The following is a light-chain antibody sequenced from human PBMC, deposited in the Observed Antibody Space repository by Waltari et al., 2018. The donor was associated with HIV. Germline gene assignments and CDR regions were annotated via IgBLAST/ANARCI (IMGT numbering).Light chain of an antibody. J-gene: IGLJ2*01. Sequence: QSALTQPPSASGSPGQSVTISCTGTSSDVVGYNYVSWYQQYPGKAPKLMIYEVSKRPSGVPDRFSGSKSGNTASLTVSGVQAEDEADYYCTSYAGSNVVFGGGTKLTVL. CDR1: SSDVVGYNY. CDR3: TSYAGSNVV. CDR2: EVS. V-gene: IGLV2-8*01.